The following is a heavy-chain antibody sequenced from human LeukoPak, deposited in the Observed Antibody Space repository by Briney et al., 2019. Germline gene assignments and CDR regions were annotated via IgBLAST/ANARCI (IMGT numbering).Heavy chain of an antibody. V-gene: IGHV3-21*01. J-gene: IGHJ4*02. CDR1: GFTFSSYS. CDR2: ISSSSSYI. CDR3: ARDLLVDY. Sequence: KSGGSLRLSCAASGFTFSSYSMNWVRQAPGKGLEWVSSISSSSSYIYYADSVKGRFTISRDTSKNTLFLQMNSLRGEDTAVYCCARDLLVDYWGQGTLVTVSS. D-gene: IGHD2-15*01.